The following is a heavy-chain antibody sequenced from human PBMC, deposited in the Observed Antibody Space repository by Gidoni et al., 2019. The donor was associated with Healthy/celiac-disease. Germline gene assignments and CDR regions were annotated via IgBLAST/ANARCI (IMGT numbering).Heavy chain of an antibody. CDR2: IRYDGSNK. D-gene: IGHD5-12*01. CDR1: GFTFSSYG. CDR3: AKVSHSGYDSPDY. V-gene: IGHV3-30*02. Sequence: QVQLVESGGGVVQPGGALRLSCAASGFTFSSYGMHWVRQAPVKGLEWVACIRYDGSNKYYADSVKGRFTISRDNSKNTLYLQMNSLRAEDTAVYYCAKVSHSGYDSPDYWGQGTLVTVSS. J-gene: IGHJ4*02.